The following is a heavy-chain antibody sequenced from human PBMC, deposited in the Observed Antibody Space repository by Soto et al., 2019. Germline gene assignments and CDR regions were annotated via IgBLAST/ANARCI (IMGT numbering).Heavy chain of an antibody. Sequence: QVQLVESGGDLVKPGGSLRLSCAASGFTFTDYYMSWLRQAPGQGLQWLSYISGSTDYLNYADSVKGRFTISRDNAKHLLYLQMTSLRADDTAVYYCARDLGLSSSNYFDFWGQGTLVTVSS. CDR2: ISGSTDYL. J-gene: IGHJ4*02. D-gene: IGHD3-10*01. CDR3: ARDLGLSSSNYFDF. V-gene: IGHV3-11*05. CDR1: GFTFTDYY.